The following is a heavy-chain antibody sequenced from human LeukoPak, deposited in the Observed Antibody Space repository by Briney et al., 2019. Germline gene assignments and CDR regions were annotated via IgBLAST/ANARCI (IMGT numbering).Heavy chain of an antibody. J-gene: IGHJ4*02. D-gene: IGHD4-17*01. CDR2: IWYDGSNK. CDR3: ARERVYGDYLDY. V-gene: IGHV3-33*01. CDR1: GFTFSSYG. Sequence: PGGSLRLSCAASGFTFSSYGMHWVRQAPGKGLEWVAVIWYDGSNKYYADSVKGRFTISRDNSKNTLYLQMNSLRAEDTAVYYCARERVYGDYLDYWGQGTLVTVSS.